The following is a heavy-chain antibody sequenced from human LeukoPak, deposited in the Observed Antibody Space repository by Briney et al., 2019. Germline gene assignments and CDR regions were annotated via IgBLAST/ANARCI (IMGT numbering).Heavy chain of an antibody. J-gene: IGHJ6*04. CDR1: GGSISSYY. CDR2: IYYSGST. V-gene: IGHV4-59*01. CDR3: AELGITMIGGA. Sequence: SETLSLTCTVSGGSISSYYWSWIRQPPGKGLEWIGYIYYSGSTNYNPSLKSRVTISVDTSKNQFSLKLSSVTAADTAVYYCAELGITMIGGAWGKGTTVTISS. D-gene: IGHD3-10*02.